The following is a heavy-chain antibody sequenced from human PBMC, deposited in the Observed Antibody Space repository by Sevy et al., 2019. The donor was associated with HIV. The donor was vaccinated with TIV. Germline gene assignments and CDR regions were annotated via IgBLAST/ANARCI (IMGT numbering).Heavy chain of an antibody. V-gene: IGHV3-23*01. CDR3: TRAVVAAIYYYYDMDV. CDR2: ISGSGGST. J-gene: IGHJ6*03. Sequence: GGSLRLSCAASGFTFSSYAMSWVRQAPGKGLEWVSAISGSGGSTYYEDSVKGRFTISRDNSKNTPYLQMSSLRAEDTAVYYCTRAVVAAIYYYYDMDVWGKGTTVTVSS. CDR1: GFTFSSYA. D-gene: IGHD2-15*01.